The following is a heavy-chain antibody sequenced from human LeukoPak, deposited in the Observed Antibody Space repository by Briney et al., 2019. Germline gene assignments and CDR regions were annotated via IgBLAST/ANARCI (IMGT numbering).Heavy chain of an antibody. D-gene: IGHD3-9*01. CDR1: GLTFSSYA. J-gene: IGHJ4*02. CDR2: ISGSGGST. V-gene: IGHV3-23*01. CDR3: AKDLDWLLSDPGLDY. Sequence: GGSLRLSCAASGLTFSSYAMSWVRQAPGKGLEWVSAISGSGGSTYYADSVKGRFTISRDNSKNTLYLQMNSLRAEDTAVYYCAKDLDWLLSDPGLDYWGQGTLVTVSS.